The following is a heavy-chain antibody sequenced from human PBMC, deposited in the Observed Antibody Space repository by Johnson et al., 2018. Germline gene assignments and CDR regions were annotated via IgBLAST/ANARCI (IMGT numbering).Heavy chain of an antibody. D-gene: IGHD2-15*01. CDR1: GFTFSSYA. J-gene: IGHJ1*01. CDR3: AKDRKYCSGGSCYWTAFQN. V-gene: IGHV3-23*04. Sequence: EVQLVESGGGLAQPGGSLRLSCAASGFTFSSYAMSWVRQAPGKGLEWVSAISGSGAATYYADSVKGRFTISRDNSKNTLFLQMNSRRAEDTAIYYCAKDRKYCSGGSCYWTAFQNWGQGTLVTVSS. CDR2: ISGSGAAT.